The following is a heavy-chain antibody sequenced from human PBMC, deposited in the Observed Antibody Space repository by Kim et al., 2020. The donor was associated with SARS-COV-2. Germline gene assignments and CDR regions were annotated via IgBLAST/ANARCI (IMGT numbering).Heavy chain of an antibody. CDR3: ARVSSYYYDTADAFDI. J-gene: IGHJ3*02. V-gene: IGHV4-34*01. Sequence: SETLSLTCAVYGGSFSGYYWSWIRQPPGKGLEWIGEINHSGSTNYNPSLKSRVTISVDTSKNQFSLKLSSVTAADTAVYYCARVSSYYYDTADAFDIWGQGTMVTVSS. CDR2: INHSGST. CDR1: GGSFSGYY. D-gene: IGHD3-22*01.